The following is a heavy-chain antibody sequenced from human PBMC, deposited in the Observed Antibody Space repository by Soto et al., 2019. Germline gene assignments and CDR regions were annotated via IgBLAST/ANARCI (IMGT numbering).Heavy chain of an antibody. J-gene: IGHJ4*02. CDR3: ARERLTLNGVCYARFDY. Sequence: SVKVSCKASGGTFSSYAISWVRQAPGQGLEWMGGIIPIFGTANYAQKFQGRVTITADESTSTAYMELSSLRSEDTAVYYCARERLTLNGVCYARFDYWGQGTLVTVSS. CDR2: IIPIFGTA. V-gene: IGHV1-69*13. D-gene: IGHD2-8*01. CDR1: GGTFSSYA.